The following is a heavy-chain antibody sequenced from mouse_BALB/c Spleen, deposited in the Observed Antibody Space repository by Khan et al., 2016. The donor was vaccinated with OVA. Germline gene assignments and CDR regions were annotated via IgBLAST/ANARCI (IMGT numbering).Heavy chain of an antibody. CDR3: TRGGYGSFGY. Sequence: VQLQESGAELARPGASVKMSCKASGYIFTSYMMHWVKQRPGQGLEWIGDINPSSGYNNYNQKFKDKATLTADNSSSTAYMQLSSLTSENSAAYYCTRGGYGSFGYWGQGTLVTVSA. D-gene: IGHD1-1*01. CDR2: INPSSGYN. J-gene: IGHJ3*01. CDR1: GYIFTSYM. V-gene: IGHV1-4*01.